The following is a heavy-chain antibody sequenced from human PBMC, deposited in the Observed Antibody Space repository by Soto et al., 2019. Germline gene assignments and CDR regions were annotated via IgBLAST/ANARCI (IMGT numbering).Heavy chain of an antibody. D-gene: IGHD6-13*01. V-gene: IGHV1-69*01. CDR3: ASSAGLDHLLNYYGLNV. CDR2: IIPVLGTP. J-gene: IGHJ6*02. CDR1: GGTFTSIA. Sequence: QVHLVQSSAEVKKPGSSVKVSCKASGGTFTSIAFSWVRQAPGQGLEGMGGIIPVLGTPNYAQKFQARVTITADASTTTVHMELSSLRSDDTAVYYCASSAGLDHLLNYYGLNVWGQGTTVTV.